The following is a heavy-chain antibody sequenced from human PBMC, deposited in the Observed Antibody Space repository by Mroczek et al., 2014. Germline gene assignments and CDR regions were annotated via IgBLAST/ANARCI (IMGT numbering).Heavy chain of an antibody. D-gene: IGHD6-13*01. CDR3: ARVLAAAGTEPRYYFDY. CDR1: GGSFSGYY. V-gene: IGHV4-34*01. J-gene: IGHJ4*02. Sequence: QVQLQQWGAGLLKPSETLSLTCAVYGGSFSGYYWSWIRQPPGKGLEWIGEINHSGSTNYNPSLKSRVTISVDTSKNQFSLKLSSVTAADTAVYYCARVLAAAGTEPRYYFDYWGQGTLVTVSS. CDR2: INHSGST.